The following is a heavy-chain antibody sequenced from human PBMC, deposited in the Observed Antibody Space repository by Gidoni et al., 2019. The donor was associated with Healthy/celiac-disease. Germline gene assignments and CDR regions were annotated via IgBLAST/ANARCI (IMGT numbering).Heavy chain of an antibody. V-gene: IGHV1-2*02. CDR3: ATDIVVVPAANSVFDY. J-gene: IGHJ4*02. Sequence: QVQLVQSGAEVKKPGASVKVSCKASGYTFTDYYMQWVRQAPGQGLEWMGWINPNSGGTNYVQKFQGRVTMTRDTSISTAYMELSRLRSDDTAVYYCATDIVVVPAANSVFDYWGQGTLVTVSS. CDR2: INPNSGGT. CDR1: GYTFTDYY. D-gene: IGHD2-2*01.